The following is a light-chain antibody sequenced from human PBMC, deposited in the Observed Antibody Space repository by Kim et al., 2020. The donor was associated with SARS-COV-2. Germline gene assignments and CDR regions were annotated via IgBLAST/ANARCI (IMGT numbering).Light chain of an antibody. CDR3: QVWDSRSDWV. Sequence: SYELTQPPSVSVAPGKTARITCGGNNIGSKSVHWYQQKPGQAPVLVIYYDSDRPSGIPERFSGSNSGNTATLTISRVEAGDEDDYYCQVWDSRSDWVFGG. J-gene: IGLJ3*02. CDR1: NIGSKS. V-gene: IGLV3-21*04. CDR2: YDS.